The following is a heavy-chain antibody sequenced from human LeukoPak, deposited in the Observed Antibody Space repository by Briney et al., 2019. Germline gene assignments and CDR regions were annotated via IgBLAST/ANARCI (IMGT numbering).Heavy chain of an antibody. V-gene: IGHV4-34*01. D-gene: IGHD1-26*01. CDR2: INHSGST. CDR3: ARARRVFIVGATDFDY. Sequence: PSGALSLPCAVSGGSFSGYYWSGIRQRPGKGLEGIGEINHSGSTNYNPTLQRRVNISVDTAKKKVSVQMSTVSAADTAVYYCARARRVFIVGATDFDYWGQGTLVTVSS. J-gene: IGHJ4*02. CDR1: GGSFSGYY.